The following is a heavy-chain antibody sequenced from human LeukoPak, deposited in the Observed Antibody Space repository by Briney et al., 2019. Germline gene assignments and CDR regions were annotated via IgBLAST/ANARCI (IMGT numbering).Heavy chain of an antibody. J-gene: IGHJ1*01. CDR2: IYYSGST. CDR3: ARRSKYYYDSSGSYVGYFQH. V-gene: IGHV4-39*07. Sequence: SETLSLTCTVSGGSISSSNYYWGWIRQPPGKGLEWIGSIYYSGSTYYNPSLKSRVTISVDTSKNQFSLKLSSVTAADTAVYYCARRSKYYYDSSGSYVGYFQHWGQGTLVTVSS. D-gene: IGHD3-22*01. CDR1: GGSISSSNYY.